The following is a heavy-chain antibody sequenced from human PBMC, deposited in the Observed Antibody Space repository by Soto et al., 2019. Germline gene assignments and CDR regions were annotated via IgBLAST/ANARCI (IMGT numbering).Heavy chain of an antibody. CDR3: ASQYYDFWSGYYGMDV. V-gene: IGHV1-69*06. CDR2: IIPIFGTA. Sequence: SVKVSCKASGGTFSSYAISWVRQAPGQGLEWMGGIIPIFGTANYAQKFQGRVTITADKSTSTAYMELSSLRSEDTAVYYCASQYYDFWSGYYGMDVWGQGTTVTVS. D-gene: IGHD3-3*01. CDR1: GGTFSSYA. J-gene: IGHJ6*02.